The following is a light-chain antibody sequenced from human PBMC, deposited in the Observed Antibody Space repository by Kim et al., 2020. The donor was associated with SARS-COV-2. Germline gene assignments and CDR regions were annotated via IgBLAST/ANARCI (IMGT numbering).Light chain of an antibody. V-gene: IGKV3-20*01. CDR2: DAS. CDR3: QQYAGLPRT. CDR1: QSVRSSY. J-gene: IGKJ1*01. Sequence: EIVLTQSPGTLSLSPGERATLPCRASQSVRSSYLAWYQQKPGQAPRLFMYDASTRATGIPDRFSGSGSGTDFTLTISRLEPEDFAVYYCQQYAGLPRTFGQGTKVDIK.